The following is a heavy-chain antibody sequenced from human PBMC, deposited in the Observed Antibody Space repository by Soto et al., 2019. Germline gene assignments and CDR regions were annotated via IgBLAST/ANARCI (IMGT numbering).Heavy chain of an antibody. D-gene: IGHD3-3*01. CDR2: IWYDGSNK. V-gene: IGHV3-33*01. J-gene: IGHJ3*02. CDR3: ARDHGITIFGVVIGAFDI. Sequence: GGSLRLSCAASGFTFSSYGMHWVRQAPGKGLEWVAVIWYDGSNKYYADSVKGRFTISRDNSKNTLYLQMNSLRAEDTAVYYCARDHGITIFGVVIGAFDIWGQGTMVTVSS. CDR1: GFTFSSYG.